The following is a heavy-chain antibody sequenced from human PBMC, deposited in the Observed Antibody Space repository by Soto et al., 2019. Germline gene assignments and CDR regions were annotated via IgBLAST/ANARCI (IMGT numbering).Heavy chain of an antibody. CDR3: ARDMVPIVVVPAAPQGIWFDP. J-gene: IGHJ5*02. V-gene: IGHV1-2*04. D-gene: IGHD2-2*01. CDR1: GYTFSGYS. CDR2: INPNSGGT. Sequence: ASVKVSCKASGYTFSGYSISWVRQAPGQGLEWMGWINPNSGGTNYAQKFQGWVTMTRDTSISTAYMELSRLRSDDTAVYYCARDMVPIVVVPAAPQGIWFDPWGQGTLVTVSS.